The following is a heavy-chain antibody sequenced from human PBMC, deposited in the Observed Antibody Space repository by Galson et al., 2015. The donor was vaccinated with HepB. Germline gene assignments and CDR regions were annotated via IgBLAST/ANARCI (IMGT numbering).Heavy chain of an antibody. V-gene: IGHV4-59*01. D-gene: IGHD4-23*01. CDR1: DGAISNSY. CDR2: VSFRGST. CDR3: ARSRIGYGGNMGLFDF. Sequence: ETLSLTCTVSDGAISNSYWAWIRQPPGKGLQWIGHVSFRGSTNYNPSLKSRVTISLDTSKSHVSLKVTSVAAADTAVYFCARSRIGYGGNMGLFDFWGQGALVTVSS. J-gene: IGHJ4*02.